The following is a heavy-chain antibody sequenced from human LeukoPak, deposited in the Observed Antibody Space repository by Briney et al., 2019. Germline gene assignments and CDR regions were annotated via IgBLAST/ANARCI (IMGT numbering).Heavy chain of an antibody. J-gene: IGHJ6*02. CDR1: GGSISSSSYY. CDR2: IYYSGST. V-gene: IGHV4-39*01. CDR3: ARQVAARPTYYYYYYGMDV. Sequence: SEALSLTCTVSGGSISSSSYYWGWLRQPPGKGLEWIGSIYYSGSTCYNPSLKSRVTISVDTSKNQFSLKLSSVTAADTAVYYCARQVAARPTYYYYYYGMDVWGQGTTVTVSS. D-gene: IGHD6-6*01.